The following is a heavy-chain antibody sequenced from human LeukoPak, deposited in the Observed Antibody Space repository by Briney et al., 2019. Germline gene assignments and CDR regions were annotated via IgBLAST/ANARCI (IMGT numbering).Heavy chain of an antibody. V-gene: IGHV3-48*01. J-gene: IGHJ5*02. CDR3: ARGIDP. Sequence: GGSLRLSCAASGFTFSSDSMNWVRQAPGKGLEWVSYIRSSSSTIYYADSVKGRFTISRDNAKNSLYLQMNSLRAEDTAVYYCARGIDPWGQGTLVTVSS. CDR1: GFTFSSDS. CDR2: IRSSSSTI.